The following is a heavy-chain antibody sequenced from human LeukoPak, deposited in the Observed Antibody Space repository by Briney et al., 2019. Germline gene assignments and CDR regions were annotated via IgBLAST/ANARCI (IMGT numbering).Heavy chain of an antibody. J-gene: IGHJ4*02. CDR3: AKVGLLWFGELPSYFDY. CDR1: GFTFSSYS. V-gene: IGHV3-23*01. D-gene: IGHD3-10*01. CDR2: ISGSGGST. Sequence: QPGGSLRLSCAASGFTFSSYSMNWVRQAPGKGLEWVSAISGSGGSTYYADSVKGRFTISRDNSKNTLYLQMNSLRAEDTAVYYCAKVGLLWFGELPSYFDYWGQGTLVTVSS.